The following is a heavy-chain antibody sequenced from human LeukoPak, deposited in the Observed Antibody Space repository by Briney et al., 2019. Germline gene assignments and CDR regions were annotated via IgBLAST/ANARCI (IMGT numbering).Heavy chain of an antibody. CDR2: ISGSGGST. CDR3: AKFMGSRVCDY. CDR1: GFTFSSYA. V-gene: IGHV3-23*01. J-gene: IGHJ4*02. Sequence: GASLRLSCAASGFTFSSYAMSWVRQAPGKGLXWVSAISGSGGSTYYADSVKGRFTISRDNSKNTLYLQMNSLRAEDTAVYYCAKFMGSRVCDYWGQGTLVTVSS. D-gene: IGHD6-13*01.